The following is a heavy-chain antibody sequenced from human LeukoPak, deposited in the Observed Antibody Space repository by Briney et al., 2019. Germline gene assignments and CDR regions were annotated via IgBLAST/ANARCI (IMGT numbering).Heavy chain of an antibody. CDR1: GGYINSGNYY. CDR3: ARVVAAAYYFDY. V-gene: IGHV4-61*02. CDR2: IYISGAI. Sequence: SETLSLTCTVSGGYINSGNYYWNWIRQPAGKGLEWIGRIYISGAINYNPSLKSRVTISVDTSKKQFSLKLTSVTAADTAVYYCARVVAAAYYFDYWGQGTLVTVSS. J-gene: IGHJ4*02. D-gene: IGHD2-15*01.